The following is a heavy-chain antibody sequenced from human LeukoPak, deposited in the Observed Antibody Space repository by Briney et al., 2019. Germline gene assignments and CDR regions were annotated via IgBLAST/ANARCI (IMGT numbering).Heavy chain of an antibody. CDR3: ARVGYYGSGRNSWRDYYYYMDV. J-gene: IGHJ6*03. CDR2: ISSSSSYI. D-gene: IGHD3-10*01. Sequence: PGGSLRLSCAASGFTFSSYSMNWVRQAPGKGLEWVSSISSSSSYIYYADSVKGRFTISRDNAKNSLYLQMNSLRAEDTAVYYCARVGYYGSGRNSWRDYYYYMDVWGKGTTVTISS. CDR1: GFTFSSYS. V-gene: IGHV3-21*01.